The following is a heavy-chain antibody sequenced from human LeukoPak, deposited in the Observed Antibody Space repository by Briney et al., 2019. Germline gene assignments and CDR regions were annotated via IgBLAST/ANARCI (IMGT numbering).Heavy chain of an antibody. Sequence: TGGSLRLSCAASGFTFSIYGMTWVRQAPGKGLEWVSGISGSGANTYYANSVKGRFTISRGNSKNTLYLHMNSLRVEDTAVYYCAKGHDFWSGYYLYWGQGTLVTVSS. D-gene: IGHD3-3*01. CDR1: GFTFSIYG. CDR2: ISGSGANT. V-gene: IGHV3-23*01. CDR3: AKGHDFWSGYYLY. J-gene: IGHJ4*02.